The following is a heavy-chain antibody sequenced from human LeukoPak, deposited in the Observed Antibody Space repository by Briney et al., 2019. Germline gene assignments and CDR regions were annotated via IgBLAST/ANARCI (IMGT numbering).Heavy chain of an antibody. V-gene: IGHV4-4*07. J-gene: IGHJ4*02. CDR1: GGSFSGYY. CDR3: ARDRGTWNDDGFDY. CDR2: IYISGST. D-gene: IGHD1-1*01. Sequence: SETLSLTCAVYGGSFSGYYWSWIRQPPGKGPEWIGRIYISGSTNYNPSLKSRVTMSVDTSKNQFSLKLSSVTAADTAVYYCARDRGTWNDDGFDYWGQGTLVTVSS.